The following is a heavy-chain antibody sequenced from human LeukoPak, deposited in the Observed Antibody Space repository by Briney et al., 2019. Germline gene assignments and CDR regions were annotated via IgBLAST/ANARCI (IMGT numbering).Heavy chain of an antibody. V-gene: IGHV1-3*01. CDR2: INAGNGNT. CDR1: GYTFTSYA. J-gene: IGHJ4*02. CDR3: AREDSSTIDY. Sequence: ASVKVSCKASGYTFTSYAMHWVRQAPGQRLEWMGWINAGNGNTKYSQKFQGRVTITRDTSASTAYMGLSSLRSEDTAVYYCAREDSSTIDYWGQGTLVTVSS. D-gene: IGHD6-19*01.